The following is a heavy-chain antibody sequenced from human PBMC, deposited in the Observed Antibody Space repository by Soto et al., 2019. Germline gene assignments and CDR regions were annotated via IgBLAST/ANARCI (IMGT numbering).Heavy chain of an antibody. CDR1: GSSFNRHT. D-gene: IGHD3-22*01. V-gene: IGHV1-69*01. CDR3: ARGWGYDSTDYYYAY. J-gene: IGHJ4*02. CDR2: IIPIFGTA. Sequence: QVQLVQSGAEVRKPGSSVRVSCKASGSSFNRHTISWVRQAPGQGLEWMGGIIPIFGTANHAQKFQGRVTIMADESTSTVYMELSSLRSDDMAIYYCARGWGYDSTDYYYAYWGQGTLVIVSS.